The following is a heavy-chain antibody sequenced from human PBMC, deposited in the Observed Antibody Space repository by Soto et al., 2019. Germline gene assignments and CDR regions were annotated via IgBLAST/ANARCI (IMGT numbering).Heavy chain of an antibody. CDR3: AKDGSVAGKGVDAFDI. J-gene: IGHJ3*02. CDR2: ISGSGGST. D-gene: IGHD6-19*01. CDR1: GFTFDDYT. V-gene: IGHV3-23*01. Sequence: PGXSLRLSCAASGFTFDDYTMHWFRQAPVKGLEWVSAISGSGGSTYYADSVKGRFTISRDNSKNTLYLQMNSLGAEDTAVYYCAKDGSVAGKGVDAFDIWGQGTMVTVSS.